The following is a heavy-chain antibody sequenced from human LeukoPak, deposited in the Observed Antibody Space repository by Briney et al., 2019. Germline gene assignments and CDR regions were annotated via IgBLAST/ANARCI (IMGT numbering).Heavy chain of an antibody. CDR3: ATDQRGAGLGFRYGSGSCNGMDV. V-gene: IGHV1-24*01. Sequence: ASVKVSCKVSGYTLTELSMHWVRQAPGKGLEWMGGFDPEDGETLYAQKFQGRVSMTEDTSTDTAYMELSSLRSEDTAVYYCATDQRGAGLGFRYGSGSCNGMDVWGQGTTVTVSS. J-gene: IGHJ6*02. CDR1: GYTLTELS. D-gene: IGHD3-10*01. CDR2: FDPEDGET.